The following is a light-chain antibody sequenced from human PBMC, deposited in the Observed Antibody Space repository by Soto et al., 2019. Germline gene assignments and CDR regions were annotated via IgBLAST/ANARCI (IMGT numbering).Light chain of an antibody. CDR1: QSVSRR. CDR2: DAS. V-gene: IGKV1-5*01. J-gene: IGKJ2*01. Sequence: DIQMTQSPSTLSASVGDRITITCRASQSVSRRLAWFQQKPGKAPKLLIYDASSLESGVPSRFSGRGAGTEFTLTISSLQPDDFAPYYFHTYNIYPLHTVGQGTKVDIK. CDR3: HTYNIYPLHT.